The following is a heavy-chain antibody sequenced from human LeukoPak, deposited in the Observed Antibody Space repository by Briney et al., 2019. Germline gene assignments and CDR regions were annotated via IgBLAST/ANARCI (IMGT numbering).Heavy chain of an antibody. D-gene: IGHD2-2*01. J-gene: IGHJ4*02. CDR3: ARLPCGSTSCYGGFDF. Sequence: SGPTLVNPSETLSLTCTVSGGSISSSSYYWGWIRQPPGKGLEWIGSIYYSGSTYYNPSLKSRVTISVDTSKNQFSLKLSSVTAAHTAVYNCARLPCGSTSCYGGFDFWGQGTLVTVSS. CDR1: GGSISSSSYY. V-gene: IGHV4-39*01. CDR2: IYYSGST.